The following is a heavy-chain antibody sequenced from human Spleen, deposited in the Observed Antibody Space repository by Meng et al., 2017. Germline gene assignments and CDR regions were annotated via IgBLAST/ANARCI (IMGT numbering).Heavy chain of an antibody. CDR3: ARDENISAGKLFGDY. CDR1: GYTCTAYY. V-gene: IGHV1-2*06. CDR2: INPNSGDT. Sequence: QRVQSGGEVKKPGSPVNGPCKASGYTCTAYYIHWVRQAPGQGLEWMGHINPNSGDTNYAQKFQGRVSMTGDTYISTAYVELSRLGSDDTAVYYCARDENISAGKLFGDYWGQGTLVTVSS. D-gene: IGHD6-13*01. J-gene: IGHJ4*02.